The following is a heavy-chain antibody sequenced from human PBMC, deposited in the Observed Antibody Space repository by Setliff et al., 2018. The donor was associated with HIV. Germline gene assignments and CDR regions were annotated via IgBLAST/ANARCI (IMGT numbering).Heavy chain of an antibody. Sequence: PGGSLRLSCTVSGFTFISSTMNWVRQAPGKGLEWVASISSSGSYIHYADSLKGRFTISRDNARNTVNVQMDSLRIEDTANYYCARDGDSHYQDKGGFYSYHMDVWGKGTTVTVSS. CDR3: ARDGDSHYQDKGGFYSYHMDV. V-gene: IGHV3-21*01. J-gene: IGHJ6*03. CDR2: ISSSGSYI. D-gene: IGHD2-15*01. CDR1: GFTFISST.